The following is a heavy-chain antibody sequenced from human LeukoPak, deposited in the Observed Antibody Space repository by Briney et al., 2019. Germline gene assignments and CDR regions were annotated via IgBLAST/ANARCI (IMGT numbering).Heavy chain of an antibody. CDR2: IRQDGGEK. CDR3: ARPGLTAAAGALDGMDV. V-gene: IGHV3-7*01. D-gene: IGHD6-13*01. J-gene: IGHJ6*02. CDR1: GFTFSDYL. Sequence: PGGSLRLSCAASGFTFSDYLMNWVRQAPGKGLEWVANIRQDGGEKYYGDSVKGRFTISRDNAKNSLFLQMHSLRAEDAAVYYCARPGLTAAAGALDGMDVWGQGTTVTVSS.